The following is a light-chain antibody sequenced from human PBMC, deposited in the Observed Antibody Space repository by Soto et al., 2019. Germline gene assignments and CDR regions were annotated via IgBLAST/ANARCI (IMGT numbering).Light chain of an antibody. CDR3: XXXXXXXXA. J-gene: IGKJ1*01. CDR1: QTIISW. CDR2: KAS. Sequence: DIQMTQSPSTLSASVGDIVTITFRASQTIISWLAWYQQKPGKAPKLLIYKASTLKSGVPSRFSGSGSGTEFTLTISSLQPDDFATXXXXXXXXXXXAFGQGTKVDIK. V-gene: IGKV1-5*03.